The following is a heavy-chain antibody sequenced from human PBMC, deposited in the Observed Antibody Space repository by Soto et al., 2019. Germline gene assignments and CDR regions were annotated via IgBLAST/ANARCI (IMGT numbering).Heavy chain of an antibody. J-gene: IGHJ4*02. CDR3: ARPNWNSRGGVYNL. Sequence: QARLVESGGGLVEPGGSLRLPCTASGFTFGDFYMMWFRQAPGRGLEWISYITKTGTTIYHADPVKGRFSVSRDNARSSLYLQMNSLRAEDTAVYYCARPNWNSRGGVYNLWGQGTLVTVSS. CDR2: ITKTGTTI. D-gene: IGHD3-16*01. CDR1: GFTFGDFY. V-gene: IGHV3-11*01.